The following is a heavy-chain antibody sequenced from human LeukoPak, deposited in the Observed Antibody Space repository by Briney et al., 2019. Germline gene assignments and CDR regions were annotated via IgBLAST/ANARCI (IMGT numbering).Heavy chain of an antibody. V-gene: IGHV4-38-2*01. CDR1: GYSISSGYY. CDR3: ARLEQYQLLTKIYYYYYMDV. CDR2: INHSGST. D-gene: IGHD2-2*01. Sequence: PSETLSLTCAVSGYSISSGYYWGWIRQPPGKGLEWIGEINHSGSTNYNPSLKSRVTISVDTSKNQFSLKLSSVTAADTAVYYCARLEQYQLLTKIYYYYYMDVWGKGTTVTVSS. J-gene: IGHJ6*03.